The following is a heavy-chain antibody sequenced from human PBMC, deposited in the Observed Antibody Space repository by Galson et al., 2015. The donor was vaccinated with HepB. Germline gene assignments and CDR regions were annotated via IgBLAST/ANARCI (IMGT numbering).Heavy chain of an antibody. CDR1: GYSFPNYW. J-gene: IGHJ6*02. CDR2: IDPTDSYT. V-gene: IGHV5-10-1*01. D-gene: IGHD6-6*01. Sequence: QSGAEVKKPGESLTISCKGSGYSFPNYWINWVRQMPGKGLEWMGRIDPTDSYTYYSPSFQGHVTISADKSITTAYLQWSSLKASDTAIYYCANTEYSRSSGLGAYYYYSLDVWGQGTTVTVSS. CDR3: ANTEYSRSSGLGAYYYYSLDV.